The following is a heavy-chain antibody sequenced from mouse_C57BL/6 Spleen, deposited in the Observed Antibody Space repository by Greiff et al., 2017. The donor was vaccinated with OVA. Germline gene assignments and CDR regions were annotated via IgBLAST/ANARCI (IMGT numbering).Heavy chain of an antibody. J-gene: IGHJ4*01. V-gene: IGHV1-52*01. D-gene: IGHD1-1*01. Sequence: VQLQQPGAELVRPGSSVKLSCKASGYTFTSYWMHWVKQRPIQGLEWIGNIDPSDSETNYNQKFKDKATLTVDKSSSTAYMQLSSLTSEDSAVYYCAGVVNDYYSMDYWGQGTSGTVSS. CDR2: IDPSDSET. CDR1: GYTFTSYW. CDR3: AGVVNDYYSMDY.